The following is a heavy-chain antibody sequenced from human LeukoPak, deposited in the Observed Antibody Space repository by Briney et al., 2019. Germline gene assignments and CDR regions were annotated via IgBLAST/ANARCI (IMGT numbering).Heavy chain of an antibody. CDR3: ASLYCTHTTCYYFDY. V-gene: IGHV3-21*01. CDR2: ISSSSSYI. Sequence: GGSLRLSCAASGVSFSSYSMNWVRQAPGKGLEWVSSISSSSSYIYYAASVKGRFTISRDNARNSLYLQMNSLRAEDTAVYYCASLYCTHTTCYYFDYWGQGTLVSVSS. J-gene: IGHJ4*02. CDR1: GVSFSSYS. D-gene: IGHD2-2*01.